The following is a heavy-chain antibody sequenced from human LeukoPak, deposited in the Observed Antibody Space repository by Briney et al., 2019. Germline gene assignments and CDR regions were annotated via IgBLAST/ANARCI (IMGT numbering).Heavy chain of an antibody. V-gene: IGHV1-2*02. CDR3: ARDVTDIVVVPAAIGEYRYYFDY. D-gene: IGHD2-2*02. CDR2: INPNSGGT. J-gene: IGHJ4*02. Sequence: ASVKVSCKASGYTFTCYYMHWVRQAPGQGLEWMGWINPNSGGTNYAQKFQGRVTMTRDTSISTAYMELSRLRSDDTAVYYCARDVTDIVVVPAAIGEYRYYFDYWGQGTLVTVSS. CDR1: GYTFTCYY.